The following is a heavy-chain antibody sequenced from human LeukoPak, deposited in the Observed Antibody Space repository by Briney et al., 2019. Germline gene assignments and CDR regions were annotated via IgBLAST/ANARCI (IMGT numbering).Heavy chain of an antibody. V-gene: IGHV4-59*01. Sequence: SGTLRLTCAASGCSISSYYWSWVRQAPGKGLEWVAYICDSGSTNYNPSPKSRVTISVDKSKNQFSLKLSSVTAADTAVYYCAAWGNAFDIWGQGTMVTVSS. CDR2: ICDSGST. CDR3: AAWGNAFDI. J-gene: IGHJ3*02. D-gene: IGHD3-16*01. CDR1: GCSISSYY.